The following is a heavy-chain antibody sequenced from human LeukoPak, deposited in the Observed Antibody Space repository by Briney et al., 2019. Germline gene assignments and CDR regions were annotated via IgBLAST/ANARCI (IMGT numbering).Heavy chain of an antibody. D-gene: IGHD1-26*01. V-gene: IGHV1-24*01. CDR3: ATVSSGSYEEDY. Sequence: GASVKVSCKASGYTFTDYYIHWVRQAPGKGLEWMGGFDPEDGETIYAQKFQGRVTMTEDTSTDTAYMELSSLRSEDTAVYYCATVSSGSYEEDYWGQGTLVTVSS. CDR2: FDPEDGET. CDR1: GYTFTDYY. J-gene: IGHJ4*02.